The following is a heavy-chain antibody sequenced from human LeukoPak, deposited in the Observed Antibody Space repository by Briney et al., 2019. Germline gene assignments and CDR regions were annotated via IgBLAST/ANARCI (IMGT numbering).Heavy chain of an antibody. V-gene: IGHV4-59*02. J-gene: IGHJ4*02. CDR3: ARTRSGSYYVGLDY. CDR1: RGSVTSYY. Sequence: SETLSLTCTVSRGSVTSYYWSWIRQPPGKGLEWIGDVYFSGDTKYNPSLQSRATISLDTSQNQFSLRLRSVTAADTAVYYCARTRSGSYYVGLDYWGQGTLVTVSS. D-gene: IGHD1-26*01. CDR2: VYFSGDT.